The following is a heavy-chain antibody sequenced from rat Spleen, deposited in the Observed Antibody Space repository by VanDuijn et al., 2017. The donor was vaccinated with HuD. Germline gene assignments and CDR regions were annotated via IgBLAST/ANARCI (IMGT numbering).Heavy chain of an antibody. Sequence: EVQLVESGGGLVQPGRSMKLSCAASGFTFSHYDMAWVRQAPKKGLEWVSFISYDGSSTYYRDSVKGRFTISRENAKSTLYFLIDSLRSEDTATYYCVRQDTAGYSNWFTYWGQGTLVTVSS. CDR1: GFTFSHYD. D-gene: IGHD4-3*01. CDR3: VRQDTAGYSNWFTY. CDR2: ISYDGSST. J-gene: IGHJ3*01. V-gene: IGHV5-7*01.